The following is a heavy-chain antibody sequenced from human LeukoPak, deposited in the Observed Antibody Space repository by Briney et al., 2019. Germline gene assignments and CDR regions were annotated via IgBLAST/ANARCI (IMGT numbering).Heavy chain of an antibody. D-gene: IGHD5-18*01. V-gene: IGHV4-59*01. CDR2: IYYSGST. CDR3: ARSRGYSYGPNFDFDY. J-gene: IGHJ4*02. Sequence: SETLSLTCSVSGGSISSYYWSWIRHPPGQGLEWIGYIYYSGSTNYNPSLKSRVTISVDTSKNQFSLKLSSVTAADTAVYYCARSRGYSYGPNFDFDYWGQGTLVTVSS. CDR1: GGSISSYY.